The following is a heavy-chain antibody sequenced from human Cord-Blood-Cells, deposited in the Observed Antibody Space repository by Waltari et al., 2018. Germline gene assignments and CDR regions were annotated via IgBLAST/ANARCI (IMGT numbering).Heavy chain of an antibody. V-gene: IGHV1-2*02. Sequence: QVQLVQSGAEVKKPGASVKVSCKASGYTFTGYYMHWVRQAPGQGLEWMGWINPNSGGPNNAQKFQGRVTMTRDTSISTAYMELSRLRSDDTAVYYCARASITIFGVVIIRFDYWGQGTLVTVSS. D-gene: IGHD3-3*01. CDR3: ARASITIFGVVIIRFDY. CDR1: GYTFTGYY. CDR2: INPNSGGP. J-gene: IGHJ4*02.